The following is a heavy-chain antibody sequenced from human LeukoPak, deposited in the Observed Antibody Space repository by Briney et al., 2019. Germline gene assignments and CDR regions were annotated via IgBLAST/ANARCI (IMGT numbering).Heavy chain of an antibody. J-gene: IGHJ3*02. Sequence: SETLSLTCAVYGGSFSGYYWSWIRQPPGKGLEWIGEINHSGSTNYNPSLKSRVTISVDTSKNQFSLKLSSVTAADTAVYYCARDRPYYYDSSGYYESDAFDIWGQGTMVTVSS. CDR2: INHSGST. CDR3: ARDRPYYYDSSGYYESDAFDI. CDR1: GGSFSGYY. D-gene: IGHD3-22*01. V-gene: IGHV4-34*01.